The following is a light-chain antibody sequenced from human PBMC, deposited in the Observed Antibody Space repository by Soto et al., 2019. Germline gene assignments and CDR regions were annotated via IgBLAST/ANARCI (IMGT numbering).Light chain of an antibody. CDR1: QRVSSRY. J-gene: IGKJ1*01. V-gene: IGKV3-20*01. Sequence: EIVLTQSPGTLSLSPGERATISCRASQRVSSRYFAWFQRRPGQVPRLLIFGSSSRAPGIPDRFSGSGSGTDFTLTISRLEPEEFGVYYCQQYYHSPRTFGQGTKVEIK. CDR2: GSS. CDR3: QQYYHSPRT.